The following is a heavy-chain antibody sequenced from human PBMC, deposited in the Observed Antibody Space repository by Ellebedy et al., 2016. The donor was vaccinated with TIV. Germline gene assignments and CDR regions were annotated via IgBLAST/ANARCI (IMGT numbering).Heavy chain of an antibody. CDR3: AREGRETAMGLDY. Sequence: MPSETLSLTCAVSGGSISSHNWWSWVRQPPGKGLAWIGEIYHSVSTKYNPSLKSRVSISVDTSKNQFSLKLTSVTAADTAVYFCAREGRETAMGLDYWGQGTLVTVSS. V-gene: IGHV4-4*02. CDR1: GGSISSHNW. J-gene: IGHJ4*02. CDR2: IYHSVST. D-gene: IGHD5-18*01.